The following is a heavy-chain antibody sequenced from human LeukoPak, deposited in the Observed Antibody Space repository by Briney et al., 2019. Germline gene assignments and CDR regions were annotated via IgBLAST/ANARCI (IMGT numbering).Heavy chain of an antibody. CDR3: ARDRWELLPNSYHYCGLDV. V-gene: IGHV3-7*01. J-gene: IGHJ6*02. CDR2: IKQDGSEK. Sequence: GGSLRLSCAASGFTFSNYWMSWVRQAPGKGLEWVANIKQDGSEKCYVDSVKGRFTISRDNAKNSLYPQMNSLRAEDTAVYYCARDRWELLPNSYHYCGLDVWGQGTTVTVSS. CDR1: GFTFSNYW. D-gene: IGHD2-15*01.